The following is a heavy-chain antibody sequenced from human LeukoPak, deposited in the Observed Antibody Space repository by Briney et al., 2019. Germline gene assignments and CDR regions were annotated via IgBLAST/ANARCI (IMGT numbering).Heavy chain of an antibody. CDR3: ARGTKTGYTGYDWNY. Sequence: SQTLSLTCTVSGGSISSYYWSWIRQPPGKGLEWIGYIYDIGSTSYNPSLKSRVTISVDTSSNQFSLMLTSVTAADTAVYYCARGTKTGYTGYDWNYWGQGSLVSVSS. D-gene: IGHD5-12*01. CDR1: GGSISSYY. CDR2: IYDIGST. V-gene: IGHV4-59*01. J-gene: IGHJ4*02.